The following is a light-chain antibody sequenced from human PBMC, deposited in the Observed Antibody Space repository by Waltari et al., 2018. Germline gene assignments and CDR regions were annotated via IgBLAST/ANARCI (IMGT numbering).Light chain of an antibody. V-gene: IGKV1-39*01. J-gene: IGKJ2*01. Sequence: DIQMTQSPSSLSASVGDTVTVTCRASQNIRTYLNWYQQKTAKAPKLLIYGASTLQRGVPSRFRGSASGTEFTLTVTNLQPDDFATYFCQQLNSYPYTFGQGTKLEIK. CDR2: GAS. CDR1: QNIRTY. CDR3: QQLNSYPYT.